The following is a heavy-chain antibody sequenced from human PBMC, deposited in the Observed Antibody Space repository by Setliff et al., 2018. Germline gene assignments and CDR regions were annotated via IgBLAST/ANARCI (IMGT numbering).Heavy chain of an antibody. CDR2: TYYSGNT. J-gene: IGHJ4*02. V-gene: IGHV4-39*07. Sequence: PSETLSLTCTVSGASVSGNSYYWGWIRQPPGKGLEWIASTYYSGNTYYNPSLKSRVTISVDTSKNQFSLKLTSVTAADTAVYYCASSRTWIPVLDYCGQGTLVTVSS. D-gene: IGHD5-12*01. CDR1: GASVSGNSYY. CDR3: ASSRTWIPVLDY.